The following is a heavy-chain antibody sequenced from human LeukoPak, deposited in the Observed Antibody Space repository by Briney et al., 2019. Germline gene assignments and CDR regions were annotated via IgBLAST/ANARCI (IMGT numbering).Heavy chain of an antibody. V-gene: IGHV1-2*02. CDR3: ARELVPAAIAGGCWFDP. J-gene: IGHJ5*02. D-gene: IGHD2-2*02. CDR1: RYTFTGYY. Sequence: GASVTDSCKASRYTFTGYYMHWVRQAPGQGVEWVGWINPNSGGTNYAQKLQGRVTMTTDTSTSTAYMELRSLRSDDTAVYYCARELVPAAIAGGCWFDPWGQGTLVTVSS. CDR2: INPNSGGT.